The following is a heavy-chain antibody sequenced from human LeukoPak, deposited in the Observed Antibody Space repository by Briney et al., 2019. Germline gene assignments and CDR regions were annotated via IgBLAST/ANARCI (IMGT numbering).Heavy chain of an antibody. D-gene: IGHD3-9*01. CDR3: ARGGYYDILTGWLSPHDY. CDR1: GGSINPYY. Sequence: SETLSLTCTVSGGSINPYYWSWIRQPPGKGLEWVGCISYSGSANYNPSLKSRVTTSLDTSRNQFSLKLSPVTAADTAVYYCARGGYYDILTGWLSPHDYWGQGSLVTVSS. V-gene: IGHV4-59*01. CDR2: ISYSGSA. J-gene: IGHJ4*02.